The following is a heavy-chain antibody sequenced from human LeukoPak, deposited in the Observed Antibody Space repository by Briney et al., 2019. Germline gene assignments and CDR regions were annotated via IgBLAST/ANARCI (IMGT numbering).Heavy chain of an antibody. CDR2: VDSKSGGT. CDR3: AREMNYDDYRTSDY. V-gene: IGHV1-2*02. J-gene: IGHJ4*02. D-gene: IGHD4-17*01. Sequence: ASVKLSCKASGYTFTGCCLYWVRLAPEQGFEWLGRVDSKSGGTNYAKKFQGRVTMTRDTSISTVYMQLISLRSDDTAVYYCAREMNYDDYRTSDYWGQGTLVTVSS. CDR1: GYTFTGCC.